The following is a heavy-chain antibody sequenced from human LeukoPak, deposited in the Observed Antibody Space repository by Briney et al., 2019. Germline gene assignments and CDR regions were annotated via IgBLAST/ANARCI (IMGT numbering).Heavy chain of an antibody. CDR2: ISYDGSNK. J-gene: IGHJ4*02. V-gene: IGHV3-30*03. CDR1: GFTFSSYG. Sequence: GGSLRLSCAASGFTFSSYGMHWVRQAPGKGLEWVAVISYDGSNKYYADSVKGRFTISRDNSKNTLYLQMNSLRAEDTAVYYCATLAFGVVIIDFWGQGTLVTVSS. CDR3: ATLAFGVVIIDF. D-gene: IGHD3-3*01.